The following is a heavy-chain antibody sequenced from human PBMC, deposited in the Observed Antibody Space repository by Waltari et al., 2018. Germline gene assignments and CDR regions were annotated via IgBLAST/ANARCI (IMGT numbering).Heavy chain of an antibody. J-gene: IGHJ5*02. CDR2: ISTSSSYI. CDR1: GLSFSSYS. Sequence: VQLVESGGGLVKPGGSLRLSCEGSGLSFSSYSLHWVRQAQGKGLEWISSISTSSSYIFYVDSVKGRFTISRDNAKNSLYLQMNSLRAEDTAMYYCVRGRIGTTQSGDWFDPWGQGTLVTVSS. V-gene: IGHV3-21*02. D-gene: IGHD1-7*01. CDR3: VRGRIGTTQSGDWFDP.